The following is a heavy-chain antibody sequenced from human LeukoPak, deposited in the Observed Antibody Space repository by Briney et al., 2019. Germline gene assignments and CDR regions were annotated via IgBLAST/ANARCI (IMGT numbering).Heavy chain of an antibody. J-gene: IGHJ4*02. V-gene: IGHV1-18*01. CDR3: ARLRRDGYNYSEFDY. CDR2: ISAYNGNT. Sequence: ASVKVSCKASGYTFTSYGISWVRQAPGQGLEWMGWISAYNGNTNYAQKLQGRVTMTTDTSTSTAYMELRSLRSDDTAVYYCARLRRDGYNYSEFDYWGQGTLVTVSS. CDR1: GYTFTSYG. D-gene: IGHD5-24*01.